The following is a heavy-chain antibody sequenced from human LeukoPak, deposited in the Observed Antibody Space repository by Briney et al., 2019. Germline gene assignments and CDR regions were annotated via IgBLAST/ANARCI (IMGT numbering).Heavy chain of an antibody. J-gene: IGHJ4*02. CDR3: ASGGMGARKYYSDPFHY. V-gene: IGHV3-53*01. D-gene: IGHD3-10*01. Sequence: TGGSLRLSCAASGFTVSSNYMSWVRQAPGKGPEWVSIIYSGGSTYYADSVRGRFTISRDSSKNTVCLQMNSLKAEDTAVYYCASGGMGARKYYSDPFHYWGQGTLVTVSS. CDR2: IYSGGST. CDR1: GFTVSSNY.